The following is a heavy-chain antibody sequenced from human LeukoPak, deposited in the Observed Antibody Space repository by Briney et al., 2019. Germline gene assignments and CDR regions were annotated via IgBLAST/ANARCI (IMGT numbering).Heavy chain of an antibody. CDR1: GFTFSSYW. J-gene: IGHJ4*02. V-gene: IGHV3-74*01. Sequence: GGSLRLSCAASGFTFSSYWMHWVRQAPGKGLVWVSRINSDGGSTSYADSVKGRFTISRDNAKNTLYLQMNSLRAEDTAVYYCAREGMVRGVPFDYWGQGTLVTVSS. D-gene: IGHD3-10*01. CDR3: AREGMVRGVPFDY. CDR2: INSDGGST.